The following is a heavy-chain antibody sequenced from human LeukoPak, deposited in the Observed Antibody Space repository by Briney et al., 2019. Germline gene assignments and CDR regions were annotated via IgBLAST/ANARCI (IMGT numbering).Heavy chain of an antibody. CDR2: INHNGST. V-gene: IGHV4-34*01. J-gene: IGHJ4*02. D-gene: IGHD3-22*01. CDR1: GGSFRGYY. Sequence: SETLPLTXAVYGGSFRGYYWNWIRQSPGKGLEWIGEINHNGSTNYNPSLKSRVTMSVDTSKNQFSLKLNSVTAADTAVYYCATYHYDGSGYSVDWGQGTLVTVSS. CDR3: ATYHYDGSGYSVD.